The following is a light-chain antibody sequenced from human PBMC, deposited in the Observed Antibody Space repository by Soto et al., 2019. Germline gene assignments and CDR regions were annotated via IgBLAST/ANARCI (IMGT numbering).Light chain of an antibody. CDR2: GAS. V-gene: IGKV3-15*01. CDR3: QQYNNWPWT. CDR1: KSISDT. J-gene: IGKJ1*01. Sequence: GEGSTLSCFAYKSISDTLAWYQQKPGQAPRLLIHGASTRATGFPARFSGSGSGTDFTLTISSLQSEDFAVYYCQQYNNWPWTFDQGTKVDIK.